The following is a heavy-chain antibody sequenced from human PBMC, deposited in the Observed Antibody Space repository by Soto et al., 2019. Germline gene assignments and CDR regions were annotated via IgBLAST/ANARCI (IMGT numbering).Heavy chain of an antibody. V-gene: IGHV4-59*01. CDR3: ARLSSSDYYGMDV. Sequence: QVQLQESGPGLVKPSETLSLTCTVSGGSISRYYWSWIRQPPGNGLEWMGYIYYSGSTNYNPSLKSRVTISVDTSKNHFSLKLSSVTAADTAVYYCARLSSSDYYGMDVWGQGTTFTVSS. CDR2: IYYSGST. CDR1: GGSISRYY. J-gene: IGHJ6*02.